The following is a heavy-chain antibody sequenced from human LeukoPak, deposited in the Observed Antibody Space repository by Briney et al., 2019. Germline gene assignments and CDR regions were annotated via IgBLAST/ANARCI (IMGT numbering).Heavy chain of an antibody. D-gene: IGHD1-26*01. V-gene: IGHV4-59*11. CDR3: ARSYSGSYYSAFDI. J-gene: IGHJ3*02. CDR2: IYYSGST. CDR1: GDSISSRY. Sequence: SETLSLTCTVSGDSISSRYWSWIRQPPGKELEWIGYIYYSGSTKYNPSLKSRVTISLDTSKNQFSLKLSSVTAADTAVYYCARSYSGSYYSAFDIWGQGTMVTVPS.